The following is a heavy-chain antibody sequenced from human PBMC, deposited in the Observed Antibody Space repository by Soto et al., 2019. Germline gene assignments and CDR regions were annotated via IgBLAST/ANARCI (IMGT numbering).Heavy chain of an antibody. CDR2: INHSGST. Sequence: QVQLQQWGAGLLKPSETLSLTCAVYGGSFSVYYSSWIRQPPGKGLEWIGEINHSGSTKYNPSRKSRITESVDPSKKQFSPELSSVTASDTAVYYCARGLAYAGAVINQINPRRWFDPWGQGTLVTVSS. D-gene: IGHD2-2*01. J-gene: IGHJ5*02. CDR3: ARGLAYAGAVINQINPRRWFDP. CDR1: GGSFSVYY. V-gene: IGHV4-34*01.